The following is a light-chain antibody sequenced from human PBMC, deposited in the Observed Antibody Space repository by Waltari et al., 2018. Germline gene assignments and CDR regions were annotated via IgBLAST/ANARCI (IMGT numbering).Light chain of an antibody. CDR3: ASWDDSLNGHWV. Sequence: QSVLTQPPSASGTPGQRVTISCSGGASNIGGNLVNWHQQLPGKAPKRLIYRSDLRPSGVPDRFSGSKSGTSASLAISGLQSEDEADYFCASWDDSLNGHWVFGGGTKVTVL. CDR1: ASNIGGNL. V-gene: IGLV1-44*01. CDR2: RSD. J-gene: IGLJ3*02.